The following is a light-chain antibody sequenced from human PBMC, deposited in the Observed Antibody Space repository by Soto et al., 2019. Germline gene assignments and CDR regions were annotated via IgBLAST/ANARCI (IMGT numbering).Light chain of an antibody. CDR1: SSDVGGYKY. V-gene: IGLV2-14*01. CDR3: SSYTSSSTPYV. Sequence: QSVLTQPASVSGSPGQSITISCTGTSSDVGGYKYVSWYQQHPGKAPKLMIYDVSNRPSGVSNRFSGSKSGNTASLIISGLQAEDEADYYCSSYTSSSTPYVFGTGTKLTVL. J-gene: IGLJ1*01. CDR2: DVS.